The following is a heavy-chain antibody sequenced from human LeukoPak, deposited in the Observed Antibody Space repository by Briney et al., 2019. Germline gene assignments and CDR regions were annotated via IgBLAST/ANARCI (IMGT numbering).Heavy chain of an antibody. D-gene: IGHD6-13*01. CDR1: GFTFRTYA. CDR3: AKDKAPGSWHTPSGF. J-gene: IGHJ4*02. Sequence: PGGSLRLSCAASGFTFRTYAMSWVRQAPGKGLEWVSGISDSGDGTYYAESVKGRFTISRDNSKNTVFLQMNSLRADDTAKYYCAKDKAPGSWHTPSGFWGQGTLVIVSS. V-gene: IGHV3-23*01. CDR2: ISDSGDGT.